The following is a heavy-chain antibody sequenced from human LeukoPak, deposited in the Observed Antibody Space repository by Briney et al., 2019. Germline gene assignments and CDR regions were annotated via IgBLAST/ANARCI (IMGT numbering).Heavy chain of an antibody. J-gene: IGHJ1*01. Sequence: SETLSLTCAVYGGXFSGYYWSWIRQPPGKGLEWIGGINHSGSTNYNPSLKSRVTILVDTCKNQFSLKLSSVTAADTAVYYCARGHSPVTTKVSYFQHWGQGTLVTVSS. V-gene: IGHV4-34*01. CDR1: GGXFSGYY. D-gene: IGHD4-17*01. CDR2: INHSGST. CDR3: ARGHSPVTTKVSYFQH.